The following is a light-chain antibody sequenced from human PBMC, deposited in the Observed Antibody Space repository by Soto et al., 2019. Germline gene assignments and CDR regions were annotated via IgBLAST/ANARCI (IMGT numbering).Light chain of an antibody. CDR2: KAS. CDR1: QSISSW. J-gene: IGKJ1*01. Sequence: EIQMTQSPSTLSASVGDGVTITCRASQSISSWLAWYQQKPGKAPKLLIYKASSLESGVPSRFSGSGSGTEFTLTISSLQPDEFATYYCQQYNSYWTFGQGTKVDIK. V-gene: IGKV1-5*03. CDR3: QQYNSYWT.